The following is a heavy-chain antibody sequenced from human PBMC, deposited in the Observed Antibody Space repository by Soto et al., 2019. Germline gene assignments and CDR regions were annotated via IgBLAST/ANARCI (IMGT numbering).Heavy chain of an antibody. J-gene: IGHJ4*02. CDR2: ISYDEVNK. D-gene: IGHD3-3*01. Sequence: GGSLRLSCAASGFAFSSYGMHWVRQAPGKGLEWLAVISYDEVNKHYADSVKGRFSISRDNPTNTLYLQMNSLRPGDTSVYYCVRPGRNYWSGGLHFDFWGQGTRVTVSS. CDR3: VRPGRNYWSGGLHFDF. CDR1: GFAFSSYG. V-gene: IGHV3-30*03.